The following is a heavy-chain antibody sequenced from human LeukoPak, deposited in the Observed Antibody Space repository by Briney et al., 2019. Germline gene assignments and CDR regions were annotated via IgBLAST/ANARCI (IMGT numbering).Heavy chain of an antibody. CDR1: GFTFSSYA. D-gene: IGHD2-21*02. CDR2: ISYDGSNK. V-gene: IGHV3-30-3*01. CDR3: ARVGGNSGSAY. J-gene: IGHJ4*02. Sequence: GRSLRLSCAASGFTFSSYAMHWVRQAPGKGLEWVAVISYDGSNKYYADSVKGRFTISRDNSKNTLYLQMNSLRAEDTAVYYCARVGGNSGSAYWDQGTLVTVSS.